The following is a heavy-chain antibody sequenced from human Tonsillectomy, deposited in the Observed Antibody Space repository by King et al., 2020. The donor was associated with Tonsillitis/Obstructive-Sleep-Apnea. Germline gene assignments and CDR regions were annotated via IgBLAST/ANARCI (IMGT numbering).Heavy chain of an antibody. V-gene: IGHV4-59*01. J-gene: IGHJ5*02. Sequence: VQLQESGPGLVKPSETLSLTCSVSGGSITSYYWIWIRQPPGKGLEWIGYVYYNGITTYNPSLESRVTISVDTSKNQFSLNLMSVTAADTAVYYCARGFGANPGGNWFDPWGQGSLVTVSS. CDR2: VYYNGIT. CDR1: GGSITSYY. CDR3: ARGFGANPGGNWFDP. D-gene: IGHD3-16*01.